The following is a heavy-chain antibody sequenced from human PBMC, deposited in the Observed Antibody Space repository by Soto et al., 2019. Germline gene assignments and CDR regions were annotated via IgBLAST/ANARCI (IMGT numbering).Heavy chain of an antibody. CDR2: IIPIFGTA. J-gene: IGHJ4*02. CDR3: ARARRGCDILTGYYIPQFLD. V-gene: IGHV1-69*13. D-gene: IGHD3-9*01. CDR1: GGTFSSYA. Sequence: GASVKVSCKASGGTFSSYAISWVRQAPGQGLEWMGGIIPIFGTANYAQKFQGRVTITADESTSTAYMELSSLRSEDTAVYYCARARRGCDILTGYYIPQFLDWGQGTLVTVSS.